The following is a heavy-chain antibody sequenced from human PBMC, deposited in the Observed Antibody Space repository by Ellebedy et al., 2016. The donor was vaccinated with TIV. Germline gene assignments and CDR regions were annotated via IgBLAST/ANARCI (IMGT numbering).Heavy chain of an antibody. CDR1: GFTFSSYA. J-gene: IGHJ4*02. D-gene: IGHD4-23*01. V-gene: IGHV3-30-3*01. CDR3: ARDKGRKVVTPSYYFDY. CDR2: ISYDGSNK. Sequence: GESLKISCAASGFTFSSYAMHWVRQAPGKGLEWVAVISYDGSNKYYADSVKGRFTISRDNSKNTLYLQMNSLRAEDTAVYYCARDKGRKVVTPSYYFDYWGQGTLVTVSS.